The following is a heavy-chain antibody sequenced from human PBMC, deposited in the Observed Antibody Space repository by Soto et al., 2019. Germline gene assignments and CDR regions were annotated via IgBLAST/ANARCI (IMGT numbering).Heavy chain of an antibody. J-gene: IGHJ4*02. V-gene: IGHV2-5*02. CDR3: VQHLLRRHY. CDR2: IYWDDDK. Sequence: LLNTNRVGVGLIRQPPGKALEWVSVIYWDDDKRYSPSLNSRLTITKDTSKNQVFLIMTNLDTLDTATYCCVQHLLRRHYWGQGTLVTVSS. CDR1: LLNTNRVG.